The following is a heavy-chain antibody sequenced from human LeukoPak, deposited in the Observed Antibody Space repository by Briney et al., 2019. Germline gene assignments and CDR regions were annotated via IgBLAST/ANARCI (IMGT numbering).Heavy chain of an antibody. CDR2: IYHSGRT. J-gene: IGHJ4*02. D-gene: IGHD3-22*01. Sequence: SSDTLSLTCSVSAGSISSSSYYWGWIRQPPGKGLEWIGSIYHSGRTYYNPSLKSRVTMSVDTSTNQFSLTLSSVTAADTAVYYCARQGDYYDSSGAHGPFDYWGQGTLVTVSS. CDR1: AGSISSSSYY. V-gene: IGHV4-39*01. CDR3: ARQGDYYDSSGAHGPFDY.